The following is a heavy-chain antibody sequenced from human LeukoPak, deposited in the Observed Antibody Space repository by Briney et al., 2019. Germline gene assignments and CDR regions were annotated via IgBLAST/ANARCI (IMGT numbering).Heavy chain of an antibody. CDR3: VRDGDDYNFDY. D-gene: IGHD5-24*01. J-gene: IGHJ4*02. Sequence: GGSLRLSCAASGFTFSNYWMHWVRPAPGKGLVWVSRVHGDGGLTHYAASVKGRFTISRDNAKNMLYLQMHSLRAEDTALYFCVRDGDDYNFDYWGQGSLVTVSS. V-gene: IGHV3-74*01. CDR1: GFTFSNYW. CDR2: VHGDGGLT.